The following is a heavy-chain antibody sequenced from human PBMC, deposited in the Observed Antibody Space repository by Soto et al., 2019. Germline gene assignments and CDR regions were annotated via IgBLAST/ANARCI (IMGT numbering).Heavy chain of an antibody. V-gene: IGHV4-59*01. CDR2: ICYSGST. CDR1: GGSISSYY. D-gene: IGHD3-3*01. Sequence: SETLSLTCTVSGGSISSYYWSWIRQPPGKGLEWIAYICYSGSTNYNPSLNSRVTISVNTSKNQFSLKLSSVTAADTAVYYCARFDFDDFWSGYYYYFDDWGQGTLVTVSS. J-gene: IGHJ4*01. CDR3: ARFDFDDFWSGYYYYFDD.